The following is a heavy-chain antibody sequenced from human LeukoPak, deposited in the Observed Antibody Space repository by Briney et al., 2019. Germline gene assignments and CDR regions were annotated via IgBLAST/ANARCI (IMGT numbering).Heavy chain of an antibody. V-gene: IGHV4-31*11. J-gene: IGHJ4*02. D-gene: IGHD2-2*01. CDR2: IYYSGST. Sequence: SETLSLTCAVYGGSFSGYYWSWIRQHPGKGLEWIGYIYYSGSTYYNPSLKSRVTISVDTSKNQFSLKLSSVTAADTAVYYCARGRQVPAAMIVGYWGQGTLVTVSS. CDR3: ARGRQVPAAMIVGY. CDR1: GGSFSGYY.